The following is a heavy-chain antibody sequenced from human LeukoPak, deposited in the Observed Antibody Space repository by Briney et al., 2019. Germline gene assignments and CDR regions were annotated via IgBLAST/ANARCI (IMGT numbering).Heavy chain of an antibody. CDR2: FDPEDGET. CDR1: GYTLTELS. D-gene: IGHD6-19*01. Sequence: ASVKVSCKVSGYTLTELSMHWVRQAPGKGLEWMGGFDPEDGETIYAQKFQGRVTITADKSTSTAYMELSSLRSEDTAVYYCARGSIAVAGLVFDYWGQGTLVTVSS. V-gene: IGHV1-24*01. J-gene: IGHJ4*02. CDR3: ARGSIAVAGLVFDY.